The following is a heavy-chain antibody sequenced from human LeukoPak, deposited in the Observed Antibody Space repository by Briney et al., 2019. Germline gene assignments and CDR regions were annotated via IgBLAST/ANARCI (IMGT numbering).Heavy chain of an antibody. J-gene: IGHJ5*02. CDR2: ISYDGSNK. D-gene: IGHD1-26*01. CDR3: ARESHEGATRAYNWFDP. Sequence: GGSLRLSCAASGFTFSSYAMHWVRQAPGKGLEWVAVISYDGSNKYYADSVKGRFTISRDNSKNTLYLQMNSLRAEDTALYYCARESHEGATRAYNWFDPWGQGTLVSVSS. V-gene: IGHV3-30*04. CDR1: GFTFSSYA.